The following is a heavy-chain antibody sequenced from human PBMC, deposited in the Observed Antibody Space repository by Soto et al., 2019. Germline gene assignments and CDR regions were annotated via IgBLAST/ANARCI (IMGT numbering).Heavy chain of an antibody. J-gene: IGHJ4*02. Sequence: ESISSSSYYWGWIRQPPGKGLEWIGSIYYSGRTYYNPSFKSRVTISIDTPKNQFSLKLSSVTATDTAVYYCARQRTTVVTQAYFDHWGQGALVTVSS. V-gene: IGHV4-39*01. CDR1: ESISSSSYY. CDR3: ARQRTTVVTQAYFDH. CDR2: IYYSGRT. D-gene: IGHD2-21*02.